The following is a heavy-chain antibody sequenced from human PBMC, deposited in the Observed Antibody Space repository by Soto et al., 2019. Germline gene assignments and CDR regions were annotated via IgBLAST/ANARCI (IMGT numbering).Heavy chain of an antibody. CDR1: GFTFSDYA. CDR3: AKGGRQWLVRSDFNY. Sequence: VQLVESGGGVVQPGRSLRLSFAASGFTFSDYAMHWVRQAPGKGLEWVAVVSHDGRNTHYADSVKGRFTISRDSSKNTVSLEMTSLSAEDTAVYYCAKGGRQWLVRSDFNYWGQGALVSVSS. J-gene: IGHJ4*02. D-gene: IGHD6-19*01. CDR2: VSHDGRNT. V-gene: IGHV3-30*18.